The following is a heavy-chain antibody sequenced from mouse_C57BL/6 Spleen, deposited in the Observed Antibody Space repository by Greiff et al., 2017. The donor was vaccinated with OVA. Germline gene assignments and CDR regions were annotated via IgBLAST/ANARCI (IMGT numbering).Heavy chain of an antibody. Sequence: QVQLQQSGPELVKPGASVKISCKASGYAFSSSWMNWVKQRPGKGLEWIGRIYPGDGDTNYNGKFKGKATLTADKSSSTAYMQLSSLTSEDSAVYFCAREGSGYDYAMDYWGQGTSVTVSS. CDR2: IYPGDGDT. V-gene: IGHV1-82*01. CDR3: AREGSGYDYAMDY. D-gene: IGHD3-2*02. CDR1: GYAFSSSW. J-gene: IGHJ4*01.